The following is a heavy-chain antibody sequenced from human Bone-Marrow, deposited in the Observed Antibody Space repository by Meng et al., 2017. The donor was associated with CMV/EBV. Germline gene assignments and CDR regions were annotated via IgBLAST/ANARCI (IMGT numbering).Heavy chain of an antibody. CDR1: GFTFSSYA. CDR2: ISGSGGST. J-gene: IGHJ4*02. Sequence: GGSLRLSCAASGFTFSSYAMSWVRQAPGKGLEWVSAISGSGGSTYYADSVKGRFTISRDNSKNTLYLQMNSLRAEDTAVYYCAKELRLYYDFWSGYYPLFDYWGQGKLVTVSS. V-gene: IGHV3-23*01. D-gene: IGHD3-3*01. CDR3: AKELRLYYDFWSGYYPLFDY.